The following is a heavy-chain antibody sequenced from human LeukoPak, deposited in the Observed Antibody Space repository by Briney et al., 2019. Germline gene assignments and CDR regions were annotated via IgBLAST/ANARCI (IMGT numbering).Heavy chain of an antibody. CDR3: ARDQDGMGV. J-gene: IGHJ6*02. D-gene: IGHD2-15*01. CDR1: GDIVPSTVAA. V-gene: IGHV6-1*01. Sequence: SQTLSLTCAISGDIVPSTVAAWNWIRQSPSRGLEWLGRTYYRSKWYNDYALSVKSRVTITPDTSKNQFPLQLNSVTPEDTAVYYCARDQDGMGVWGQGTSVTVSS. CDR2: TYYRSKWYN.